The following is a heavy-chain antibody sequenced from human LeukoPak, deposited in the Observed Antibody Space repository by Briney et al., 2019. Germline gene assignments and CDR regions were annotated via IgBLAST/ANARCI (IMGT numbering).Heavy chain of an antibody. CDR3: ARDTRTMTAVTRGQHYYYGLDV. V-gene: IGHV1-46*01. CDR1: GYTFTSYD. Sequence: ASVKVSFKASGYTFTSYDINWVRQAPGQGLEWMAIINPSDGGTYYEQKLQGRVTVTRDTSTSTVYMELSSLRSEDTAVYYCARDTRTMTAVTRGQHYYYGLDVWGQGTTVTVSS. J-gene: IGHJ6*02. CDR2: INPSDGGT. D-gene: IGHD4-17*01.